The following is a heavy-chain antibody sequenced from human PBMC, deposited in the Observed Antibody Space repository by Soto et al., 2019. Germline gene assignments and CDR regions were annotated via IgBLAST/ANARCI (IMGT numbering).Heavy chain of an antibody. CDR1: GGSISSGDYY. D-gene: IGHD3-16*01. Sequence: SETLSLTCTVSGGSISSGDYYWSWIRQPPGKGLEWIGYIYYSGSTYYNPSLKSRVTISVDTSKNQFSLKLSSVTAADTAVYYCARVRRVLRVWGSLDTGNWFDPWGQGTLVTVSS. CDR2: IYYSGST. CDR3: ARVRRVLRVWGSLDTGNWFDP. J-gene: IGHJ5*02. V-gene: IGHV4-30-4*01.